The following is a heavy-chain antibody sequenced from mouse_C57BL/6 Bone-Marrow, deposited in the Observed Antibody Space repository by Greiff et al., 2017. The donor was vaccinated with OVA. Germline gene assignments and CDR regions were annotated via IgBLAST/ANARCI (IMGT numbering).Heavy chain of an antibody. CDR3: TDASHYYGSSPWFAY. V-gene: IGHV14-4*01. CDR2: IDPENGDT. J-gene: IGHJ3*01. D-gene: IGHD1-1*01. Sequence: EVQLQQSGAELVRPGASVKLSCTASGFNIKDDYMHWVKQRPEQGLEWIGWIDPENGDTEYASKFQGKATITADTSSTTAYLQLRSLTSENTDDYSVTDASHYYGSSPWFAYWGQGTPVTVSA. CDR1: GFNIKDDY.